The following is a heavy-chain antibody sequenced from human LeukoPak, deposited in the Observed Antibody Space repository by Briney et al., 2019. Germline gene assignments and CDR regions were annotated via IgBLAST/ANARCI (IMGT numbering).Heavy chain of an antibody. Sequence: GGSLRLSCAASGFNFSRNGMHWVRQAPGKGLEWVAFIRYDGTNKFYGASVRGRFTISRDNSKNTLDLQMNSLRPEDTAIYYCATDFDDVNCDYYYIPEYWGRGMLVTVSS. D-gene: IGHD3-10*02. J-gene: IGHJ4*02. CDR1: GFNFSRNG. V-gene: IGHV3-30*02. CDR3: ATDFDDVNCDYYYIPEY. CDR2: IRYDGTNK.